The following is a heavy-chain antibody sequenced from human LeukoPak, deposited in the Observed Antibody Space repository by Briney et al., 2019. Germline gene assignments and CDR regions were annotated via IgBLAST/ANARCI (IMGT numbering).Heavy chain of an antibody. V-gene: IGHV4-59*01. D-gene: IGHD3-10*01. Sequence: SETLSLTCTVSGGSISSYYWNWIRQPPGKGLEWIGYIYYSGSTNYNPSLKSRVTISVDTSKNQFSLKLSSVTAADTAVYYCAREKSETYYYGSVSTLYYFDYWGQGTLVTVSS. J-gene: IGHJ4*02. CDR3: AREKSETYYYGSVSTLYYFDY. CDR1: GGSISSYY. CDR2: IYYSGST.